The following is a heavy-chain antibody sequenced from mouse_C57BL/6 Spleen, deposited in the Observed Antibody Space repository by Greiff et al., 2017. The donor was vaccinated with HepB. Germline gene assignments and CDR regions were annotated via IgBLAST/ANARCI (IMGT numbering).Heavy chain of an antibody. CDR1: GFTFSDYY. D-gene: IGHD2-3*01. CDR2: INYDGSST. CDR3: ARDPGDGYYDY. V-gene: IGHV5-16*01. Sequence: EVQVVESEGGLVQPGSSMKLSCTASGFTFSDYYMAWVRQVPEKGLEWVANINYDGSSTYYLDSLKSRFIISRDNAKNILYLQMSSLKSEDTATYYCARDPGDGYYDYWGQGTTLTVSS. J-gene: IGHJ2*01.